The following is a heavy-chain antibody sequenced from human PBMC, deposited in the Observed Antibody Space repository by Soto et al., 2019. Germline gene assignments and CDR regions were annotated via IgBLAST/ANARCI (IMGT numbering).Heavy chain of an antibody. J-gene: IGHJ4*02. V-gene: IGHV3-23*01. Sequence: QTGGSLRLSCAASGFTFSSHALSWVRQAPGQGLEWVSSIRGSGSSTYYADSVKGRFTISRDNSNNTLYLQMNSLSAEDTALYFCAKLASDSGDYGGFDYWGQGTPVTVSS. CDR1: GFTFSSHA. CDR2: IRGSGSST. CDR3: AKLASDSGDYGGFDY. D-gene: IGHD4-17*01.